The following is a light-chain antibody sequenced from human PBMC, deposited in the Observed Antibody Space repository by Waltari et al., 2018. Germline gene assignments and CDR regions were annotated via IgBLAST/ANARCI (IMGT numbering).Light chain of an antibody. CDR2: EVS. V-gene: IGLV2-14*01. Sequence: QSALTQPASVSGSPXQSITIXCTGTSSXVGGXNYVSWYQQHPGKAPKLMIYEVSNRPSGVSNLFSGSKSGNTASLTISGLQXXDEADYYCXSYTSSSXVVFXGGTKLTVL. J-gene: IGLJ2*01. CDR3: XSYTSSSXVV. CDR1: SSXVGGXNY.